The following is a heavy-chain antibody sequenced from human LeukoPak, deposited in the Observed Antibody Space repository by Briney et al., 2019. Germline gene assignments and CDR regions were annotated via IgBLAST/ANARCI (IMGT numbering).Heavy chain of an antibody. CDR1: GFTFSAYY. CDR3: ARAGEFYYYGSGSYLVRGAFDI. V-gene: IGHV3-11*05. Sequence: GGSLRLSCAASGFTFSAYYMNWIRQTPGKGLEWVSYISSSSGYTRYADSVKGRFTISRDNAKNSLHLQMNSLRAEDTAVYYCARAGEFYYYGSGSYLVRGAFDIWGQGTMVTVSS. D-gene: IGHD3-10*01. J-gene: IGHJ3*02. CDR2: ISSSSGYT.